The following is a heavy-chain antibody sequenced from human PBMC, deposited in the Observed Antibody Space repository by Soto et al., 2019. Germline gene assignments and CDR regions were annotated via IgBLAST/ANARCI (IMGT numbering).Heavy chain of an antibody. CDR1: GASISSYY. CDR2: IYYSGST. Sequence: SETLSLTCTVSGASISSYYWSRIRQPPGKGLEWIGYIYYSGSTNYNPSLKSRVTISVDTSKNQFSLKLSSVTAADTAVYYCARYSGIAQLTYYYYMDVWGKGTTVTVSS. J-gene: IGHJ6*03. D-gene: IGHD3-10*01. V-gene: IGHV4-59*08. CDR3: ARYSGIAQLTYYYYMDV.